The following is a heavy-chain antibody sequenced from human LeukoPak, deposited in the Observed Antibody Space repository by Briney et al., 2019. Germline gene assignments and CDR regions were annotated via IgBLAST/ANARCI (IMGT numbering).Heavy chain of an antibody. V-gene: IGHV4-34*01. CDR1: GGSFSGYY. CDR3: ARDMLSFDY. D-gene: IGHD3-16*01. J-gene: IGHJ4*02. Sequence: SETLSLTCAVYGGSFSGYYWSWIRQPPGKGLEWIGEINHSGSTNYYPSLKSRVTISVDTSKNQFSLKLSSVTAADTAVYYCARDMLSFDYWGQGTLVTVSS. CDR2: INHSGST.